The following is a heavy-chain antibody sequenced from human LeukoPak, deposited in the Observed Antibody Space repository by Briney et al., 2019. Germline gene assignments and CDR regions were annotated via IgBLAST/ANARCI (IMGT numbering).Heavy chain of an antibody. V-gene: IGHV4-61*02. Sequence: SETLSLTCTVSGGSISSSSYYWSWIRQPAGKGLEWIGRIYSSGSTNYNPSLKSRLTMSVDTSKNQFSLNLRSVTAADTAVYYCARDLTDYYNESSGYFDFWGQGTPVTVSS. CDR2: IYSSGST. CDR1: GGSISSSSYY. D-gene: IGHD3-22*01. J-gene: IGHJ4*02. CDR3: ARDLTDYYNESSGYFDF.